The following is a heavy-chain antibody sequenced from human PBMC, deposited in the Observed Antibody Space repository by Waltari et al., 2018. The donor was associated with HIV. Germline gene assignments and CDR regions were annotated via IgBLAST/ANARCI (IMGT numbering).Heavy chain of an antibody. CDR1: GFTLGTYG. Sequence: QVQLVESGGGVVQPGRSLRLSCAAYGFTLGTYGMHWVRQAPGKGLGGVAFMANNEDNIYYADSVKGRCTLARDNSKNTVYLKINSLRAEDSAVYYCAKDKGGVTYIFDYWGQGTLVTVSS. V-gene: IGHV3-30*18. J-gene: IGHJ4*02. CDR3: AKDKGGVTYIFDY. CDR2: MANNEDNI. D-gene: IGHD1-1*01.